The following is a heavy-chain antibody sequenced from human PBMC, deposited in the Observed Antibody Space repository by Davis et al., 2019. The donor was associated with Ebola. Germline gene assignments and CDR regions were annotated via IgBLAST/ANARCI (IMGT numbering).Heavy chain of an antibody. CDR1: GFTFSGSA. Sequence: GGSLRLSCAASGFTFSGSAMHWVRQASGKGLEWVGRIRSKANSYATAYAASVKGRFTISRDDSKNSLYLQMNSLKTEDTAVYYCTTAGDIVVVPAAADYWGQGTLVTVSS. D-gene: IGHD2-2*01. J-gene: IGHJ4*02. CDR3: TTAGDIVVVPAAADY. CDR2: IRSKANSYAT. V-gene: IGHV3-73*01.